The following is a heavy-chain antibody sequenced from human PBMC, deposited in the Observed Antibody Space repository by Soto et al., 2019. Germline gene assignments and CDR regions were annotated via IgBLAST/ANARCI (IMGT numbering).Heavy chain of an antibody. J-gene: IGHJ3*01. CDR1: GFTFSIYA. D-gene: IGHD1-20*01. Sequence: EVQVLESGGGLVQSGGSLRLSCAASGFTFSIYAMSWVRQAPGKGLEWVSSIGGVDETYYGDSVRGRFTISRDNSKNTLFLQMNSLRAEDTAVYYCAKDRMDHNSVWDPFDVWGPGTVVTVSA. CDR2: SIGGVDET. V-gene: IGHV3-23*01. CDR3: AKDRMDHNSVWDPFDV.